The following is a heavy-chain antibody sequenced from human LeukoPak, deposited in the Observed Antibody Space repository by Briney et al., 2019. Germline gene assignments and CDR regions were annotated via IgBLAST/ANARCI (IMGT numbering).Heavy chain of an antibody. CDR1: GGSLGGYY. V-gene: IGHV4-34*01. CDR3: ARVKAVPAPRGFDS. CDR2: IHDSGRT. Sequence: SETLSLTCGVSGGSLGGYYWSWIRQAPGKGLEWIGEIHDSGRTNYNPSLKSRVTISVDTSKNQFSLHLNSVTAADTAVYYCARVKAVPAPRGFDSWGQGTLVTVSS. J-gene: IGHJ4*02. D-gene: IGHD6-19*01.